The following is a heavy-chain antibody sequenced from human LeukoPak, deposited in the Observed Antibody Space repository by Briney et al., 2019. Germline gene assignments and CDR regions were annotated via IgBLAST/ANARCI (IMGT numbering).Heavy chain of an antibody. V-gene: IGHV4-59*01. CDR2: IYYSGST. CDR1: GGSISSDY. Sequence: SETLSLTCTVSGGSISSDYWSWIRQPPGKGLEWIGYIYYSGSTNYNPSLKSRVTISVDTSKNQFSLKLDSVTAADTAVYYCARDYGGNSNYYYHGMNVWGQGTTVTVSS. CDR3: ARDYGGNSNYYYHGMNV. J-gene: IGHJ6*01. D-gene: IGHD4-23*01.